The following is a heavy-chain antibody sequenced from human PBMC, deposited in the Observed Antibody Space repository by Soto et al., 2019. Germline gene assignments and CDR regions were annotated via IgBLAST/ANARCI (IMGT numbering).Heavy chain of an antibody. CDR1: GFTFSGSA. D-gene: IGHD3-22*01. CDR3: TRLYYYDSSGPA. CDR2: IRSKANSYAT. J-gene: IGHJ5*02. V-gene: IGHV3-73*01. Sequence: PGVSLRLSCAASGFTFSGSAMHWVRQASGKGLEWVGRIRSKANSYATAYAASVKGRFTISRDDSKNTAYLQMNSLKTEDTAVYYCTRLYYYDSSGPAWGQGTLVTVSS.